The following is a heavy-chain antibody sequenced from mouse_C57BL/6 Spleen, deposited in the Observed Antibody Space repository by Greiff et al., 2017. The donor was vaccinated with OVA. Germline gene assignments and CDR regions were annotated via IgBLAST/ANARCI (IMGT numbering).Heavy chain of an antibody. CDR1: GYTFTDYN. CDR2: INPNNGGT. V-gene: IGHV1-18*01. J-gene: IGHJ1*03. CDR3: ARPTVVPYWYFDV. D-gene: IGHD1-1*01. Sequence: EVHLVESGPELVKPGASVKIPCKASGYTFTDYNMDWVKQSHGKSLEWIGDINPNNGGTIYNQKFKGKATLTVDKSSSTAYMELRSLTSEDTAVYYCARPTVVPYWYFDVWGTGTTVTVSS.